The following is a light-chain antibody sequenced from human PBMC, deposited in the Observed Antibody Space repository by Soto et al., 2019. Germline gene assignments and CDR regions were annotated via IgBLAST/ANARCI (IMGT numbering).Light chain of an antibody. CDR2: DVS. CDR1: SSDVGGYNY. CDR3: SSFTSSSTVV. V-gene: IGLV2-14*01. J-gene: IGLJ2*01. Sequence: QSVLTQPASVSGSPGQSITISCTGTSSDVGGYNYVSWYQQHPGKAPKLMIYDVSSRPSGVFYRFSGSKSGNTASLTISGLQAEDEADYYCSSFTSSSTVVFGGGTKLTVL.